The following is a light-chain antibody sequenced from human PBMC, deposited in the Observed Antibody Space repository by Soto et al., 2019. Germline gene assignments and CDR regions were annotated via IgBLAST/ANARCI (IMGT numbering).Light chain of an antibody. Sequence: EFGLSQSPGNMSLSPGQRATISCRASQSVSNNYLAWYKQKPGEAPRLLIYGACNRAAAVPDRFSSNGSGTDFTLPISRLEPEDFSVYYGQQYGSSGTFGPAPKVHIK. J-gene: IGKJ1*01. CDR2: GAC. CDR3: QQYGSSGT. V-gene: IGKV3-20*01. CDR1: QSVSNNY.